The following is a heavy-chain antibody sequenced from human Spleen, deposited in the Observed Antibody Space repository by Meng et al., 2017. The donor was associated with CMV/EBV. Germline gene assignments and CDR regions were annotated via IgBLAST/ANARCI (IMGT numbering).Heavy chain of an antibody. V-gene: IGHV3-30-3*01. J-gene: IGHJ4*02. CDR1: GFTFSSYA. Sequence: GESLKISCAASGFTFSSYAMHWVRQAPGKGLEWVAVISYDGSNKYYADSVKGRFTISRDNSKNTLYLQMNSLRAEDTAVYYCARDRWVVIAILDYWGQGTLVTVSS. CDR3: ARDRWVVIAILDY. D-gene: IGHD2-21*01. CDR2: ISYDGSNK.